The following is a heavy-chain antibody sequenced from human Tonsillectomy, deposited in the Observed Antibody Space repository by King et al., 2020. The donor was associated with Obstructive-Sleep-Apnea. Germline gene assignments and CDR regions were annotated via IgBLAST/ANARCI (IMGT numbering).Heavy chain of an antibody. J-gene: IGHJ6*02. CDR3: AGSEASGWYGSMYYYGMDV. CDR1: GFIFSSYV. D-gene: IGHD6-19*01. CDR2: ISFDGSYK. Sequence: VQLVESGGGVVQPGRSLRLSCAASGFIFSSYVIHWVRQAPGKGLEWVAVISFDGSYKYYADSVKGRFTISRDNSKNTLYLQMNSLRPEDTAVYYCAGSEASGWYGSMYYYGMDVWGQGTTVTVSS. V-gene: IGHV3-30*04.